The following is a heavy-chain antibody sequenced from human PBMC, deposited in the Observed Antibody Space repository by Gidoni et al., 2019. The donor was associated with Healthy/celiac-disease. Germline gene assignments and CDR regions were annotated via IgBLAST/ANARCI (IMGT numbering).Heavy chain of an antibody. V-gene: IGHV3-23*01. Sequence: EVQLLESGGGLVQPGGSLRLSCAASGSTFRSYAMSWVRQAPGKGLEWVSAISGSGGSTYYADSVKGRFTISRDNSKNTLYLQMNSLRAEDTAVYYCAKAGYYDSSGYYLFDYWGQGTLVTVSS. CDR3: AKAGYYDSSGYYLFDY. D-gene: IGHD3-22*01. CDR1: GSTFRSYA. CDR2: ISGSGGST. J-gene: IGHJ4*02.